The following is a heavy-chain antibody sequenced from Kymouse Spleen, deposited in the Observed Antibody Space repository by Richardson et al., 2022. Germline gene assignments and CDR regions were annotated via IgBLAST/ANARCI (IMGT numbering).Heavy chain of an antibody. J-gene: IGHJ6*02. CDR1: GGSISSSNW. D-gene: IGHD4-23*01. CDR2: IYHSGST. V-gene: IGHV4-4*02. Sequence: QVQLQESGPGLVKPSGTLSLTCAVSGGSISSSNWWSWVRQPPGKGLEWIGEIYHSGSTNYNPSLKSRVTISVDKSKNQFSLKLSSVTAADTAVYYCARDQGTVVTPYYYYYGMDVWGQGTTVTVSS. CDR3: ARDQGTVVTPYYYYYGMDV.